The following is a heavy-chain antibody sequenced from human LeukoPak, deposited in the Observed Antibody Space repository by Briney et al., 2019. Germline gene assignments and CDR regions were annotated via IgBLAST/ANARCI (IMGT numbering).Heavy chain of an antibody. CDR1: GYAFTSYG. V-gene: IGHV1-69*06. CDR2: IIPIFGTA. J-gene: IGHJ3*02. D-gene: IGHD3-22*01. Sequence: SVKVSCKASGYAFTSYGISWVRQAPGQGLEWMGGIIPIFGTANYAQKFQGRVTITADKSTSTAYMELSSLRSEDTAVYYCARGRGYDSSGYYYGPPHAFDIWGQGTMVTVSS. CDR3: ARGRGYDSSGYYYGPPHAFDI.